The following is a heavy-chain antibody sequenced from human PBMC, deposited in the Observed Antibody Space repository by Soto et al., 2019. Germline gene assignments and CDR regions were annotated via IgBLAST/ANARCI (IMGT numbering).Heavy chain of an antibody. Sequence: VASVKVSCKASGGTFSSYTISWVRQAPGQGLEWMGRIIPILGIANYAQKFQGGVTITADKSTSTAYMELSSLRSEDTAVYYCARGSQNSAYYYGSGNLYYMDVWGKGTTVTVSS. CDR3: ARGSQNSAYYYGSGNLYYMDV. J-gene: IGHJ6*03. CDR2: IIPILGIA. D-gene: IGHD3-10*01. CDR1: GGTFSSYT. V-gene: IGHV1-69*02.